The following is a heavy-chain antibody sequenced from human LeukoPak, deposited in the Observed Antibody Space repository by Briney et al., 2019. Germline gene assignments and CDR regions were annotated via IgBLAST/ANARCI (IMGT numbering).Heavy chain of an antibody. V-gene: IGHV3-23*01. J-gene: IGHJ4*02. CDR2: ISGSGGST. D-gene: IGHD3-22*01. CDR3: AKLAGPRVGYYDSSGYYY. CDR1: GFTFSSYA. Sequence: PGGSLRLSCEASGFTFSSYAMSWVRQAPGKGLEWVSAISGSGGSTYYADSVKGRFTISRDNSKNTLYLQMNSLRAEDTAVYYCAKLAGPRVGYYDSSGYYYWGQGTLVTVSS.